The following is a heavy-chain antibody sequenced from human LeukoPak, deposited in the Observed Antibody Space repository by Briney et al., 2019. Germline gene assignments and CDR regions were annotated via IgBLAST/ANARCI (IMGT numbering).Heavy chain of an antibody. D-gene: IGHD6-19*01. V-gene: IGHV3-64*01. CDR3: ARSYRSGWYYFDY. J-gene: IGHJ4*02. Sequence: PGGSLRLSRAASGFTFSSYAIHWVRQAPGKGLEYVSGISSNGGSTYYANSVKGRFTISRDDSKNTLYLQMGSLRAEDMAVYYCARSYRSGWYYFDYWGQGTRVTVSS. CDR1: GFTFSSYA. CDR2: ISSNGGST.